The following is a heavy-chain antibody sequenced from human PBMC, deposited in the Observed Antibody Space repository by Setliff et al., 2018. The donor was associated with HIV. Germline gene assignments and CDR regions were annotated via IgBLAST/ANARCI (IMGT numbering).Heavy chain of an antibody. CDR3: AREALAWYHYDSSGYSNWLDP. CDR1: GYTISAHG. D-gene: IGHD3-22*01. J-gene: IGHJ5*02. V-gene: IGHV1-18*01. CDR2: ISGDTGDI. Sequence: ASVKVSCKASGYTISAHGVSWVRHVPGHGLEWMGWISGDTGDIKYSQGFEGRLTMTTETSTNTAYMELRSLRSDDTAVYYCAREALAWYHYDSSGYSNWLDPWGQGTLGTVSS.